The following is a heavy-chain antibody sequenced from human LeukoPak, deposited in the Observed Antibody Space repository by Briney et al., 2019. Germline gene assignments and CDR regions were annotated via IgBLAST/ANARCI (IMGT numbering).Heavy chain of an antibody. CDR1: GFIFSSYS. CDR2: ITSSSSYI. CDR3: ARTRSGGSSGDY. D-gene: IGHD2-15*01. J-gene: IGHJ4*02. V-gene: IGHV3-21*01. Sequence: GGSLRLSCAASGFIFSSYSMNWVRQAPGKGLEWVSSITSSSSYIYYADSVKGRFTISRDNAKNSLFLQMNSLRAEGTAVYYCARTRSGGSSGDYWGQGTLVTVSS.